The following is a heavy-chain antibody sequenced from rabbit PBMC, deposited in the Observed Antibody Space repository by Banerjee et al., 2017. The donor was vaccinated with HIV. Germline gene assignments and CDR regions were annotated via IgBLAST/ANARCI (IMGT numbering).Heavy chain of an antibody. CDR3: ARVRGGAFLYYFNL. D-gene: IGHD4-1*01. V-gene: IGHV1S40*01. J-gene: IGHJ4*01. Sequence: QSLEESGGDLVKPGASLTLTCTASGFSFSSTYYMCWVRQAPGKGLEWIACIYAGSPGSTYYASWAKGRFTVSKTSSPTVTLQMTSLTAADTATYFCARVRGGAFLYYFNLWGPGTLVTVS. CDR1: GFSFSSTYY. CDR2: IYAGSPGST.